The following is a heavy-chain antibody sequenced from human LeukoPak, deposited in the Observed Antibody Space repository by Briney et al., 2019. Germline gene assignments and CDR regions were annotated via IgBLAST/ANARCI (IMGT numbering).Heavy chain of an antibody. CDR3: ARDWSGYYGFDY. Sequence: ASVTVSCKASGYTFTGYYTHWVRQAPGQGLEWMGWINPNSGGTNYAQKFQGRVTMTRDTSISTAYMELSRLRSDDTAVYYCARDWSGYYGFDYWGQGTLVTVSS. CDR2: INPNSGGT. CDR1: GYTFTGYY. D-gene: IGHD3-3*01. J-gene: IGHJ4*02. V-gene: IGHV1-2*02.